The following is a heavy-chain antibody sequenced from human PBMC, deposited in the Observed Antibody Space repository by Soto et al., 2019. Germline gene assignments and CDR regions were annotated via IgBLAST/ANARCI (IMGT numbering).Heavy chain of an antibody. J-gene: IGHJ4*02. CDR3: ARRDYYDSSGRYDY. D-gene: IGHD3-22*01. V-gene: IGHV4-59*01. CDR1: GGPISSYF. Sequence: QVQLQESGPGLVKPSETLSLTCTVSGGPISSYFWSWMRQSPGKGLEWIGYIHDSGSTNYNPSLKGRVTISVDTSKKQISLNLSSVTAADTAVYYCARRDYYDSSGRYDYWGQGTLVTVSS. CDR2: IHDSGST.